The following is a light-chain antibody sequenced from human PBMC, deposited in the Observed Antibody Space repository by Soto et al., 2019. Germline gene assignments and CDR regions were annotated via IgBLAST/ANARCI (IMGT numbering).Light chain of an antibody. J-gene: IGKJ1*01. V-gene: IGKV3-20*01. CDR3: QQYSTSPPWK. CDR1: QTVGVNY. Sequence: EIVLTQSPGTLSLSPGERATLSCRASQTVGVNYLAWYQQKPGQAPRLLIYGASSRATGTPDRFSGSGSGTEFNLTISRLEHEEGEVYYCQQYSTSPPWKFCQGTKVDIK. CDR2: GAS.